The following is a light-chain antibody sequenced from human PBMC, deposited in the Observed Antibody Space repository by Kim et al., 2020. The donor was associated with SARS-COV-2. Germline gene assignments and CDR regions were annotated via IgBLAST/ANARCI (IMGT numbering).Light chain of an antibody. V-gene: IGKV1-5*03. CDR1: QKINNW. Sequence: RSASVGDSVTITCRASQKINNWLAWYQLRPGRAPKLLIYKASNLESGVPSRFSGSGSGTEFTLTIYSLQPDDFATYYCQQYDTYHTFGQGTKLEI. CDR3: QQYDTYHT. J-gene: IGKJ2*01. CDR2: KAS.